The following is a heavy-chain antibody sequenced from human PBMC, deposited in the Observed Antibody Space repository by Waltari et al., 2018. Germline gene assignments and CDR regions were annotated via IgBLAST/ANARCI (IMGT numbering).Heavy chain of an antibody. J-gene: IGHJ6*03. D-gene: IGHD2-21*02. Sequence: QVQLQESGPGLVQPSETLSPTCTVSGGSINHYYWIWIRQPPGKRLEWIGYISYSGITDYNSPLESRVTMSVDTSRSQFSLKLRSVTDADTATYYCVRGCAGGACYSDTYYSMDVWGKGTTVTVSS. CDR1: GGSINHYY. CDR3: VRGCAGGACYSDTYYSMDV. V-gene: IGHV4-59*04. CDR2: ISYSGIT.